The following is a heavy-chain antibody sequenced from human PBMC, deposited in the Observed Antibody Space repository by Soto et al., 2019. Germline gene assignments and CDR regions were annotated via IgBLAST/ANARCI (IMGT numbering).Heavy chain of an antibody. D-gene: IGHD3-10*01. Sequence: QVQLVQSGAEVKKPGSSVKVSCKASGGTFSSYAISWVRQAPGQGIEWMGGIIPIFGTANYAQKVQGRVTIPSDESTSTSYMELSSLRSEDTAVYYCARAAEYYGAGSYYICSAYYYYYGMDVWGQGTTVTVSS. CDR1: GGTFSSYA. CDR3: ARAAEYYGAGSYYICSAYYYYYGMDV. CDR2: IIPIFGTA. J-gene: IGHJ6*02. V-gene: IGHV1-69*01.